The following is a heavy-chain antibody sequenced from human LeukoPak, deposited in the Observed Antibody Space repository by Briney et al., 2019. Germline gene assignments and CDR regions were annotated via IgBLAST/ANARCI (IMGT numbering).Heavy chain of an antibody. CDR3: AKGHYYGSGSLDY. Sequence: GGSLRLSCAASGFTFSSYGMSWVRQARGEVLDWFSVIGGRDGSTYYADSVKGRFTISRDNSKNTLYVQMSSLRAEDTAVYYCAKGHYYGSGSLDYWGQGTLVTVSS. CDR2: IGGRDGST. V-gene: IGHV3-23*01. D-gene: IGHD3-10*01. J-gene: IGHJ4*02. CDR1: GFTFSSYG.